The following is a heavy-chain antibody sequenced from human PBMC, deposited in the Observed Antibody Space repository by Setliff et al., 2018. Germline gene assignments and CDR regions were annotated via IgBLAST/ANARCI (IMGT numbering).Heavy chain of an antibody. V-gene: IGHV3-43*01. CDR2: ISWDGGST. Sequence: PGGSLRLSCAASGFTLSSYTMHWVRQAPGKGLEWVSLISWDGGSTYYADSVKGRFTISRDNSKNSLYLQMNSLRTEDTALYYCAKDIGSSWYFGYYGMDVWGQGTTVTVSS. D-gene: IGHD6-13*01. CDR1: GFTLSSYT. J-gene: IGHJ6*02. CDR3: AKDIGSSWYFGYYGMDV.